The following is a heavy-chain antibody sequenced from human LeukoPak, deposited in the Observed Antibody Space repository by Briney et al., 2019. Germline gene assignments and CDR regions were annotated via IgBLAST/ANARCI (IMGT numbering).Heavy chain of an antibody. J-gene: IGHJ4*02. CDR2: ISSSSSYI. D-gene: IGHD2-21*02. CDR3: AKDRGVTAPRGYFDY. CDR1: GFTFSSYS. Sequence: GGSLRLSCAASGFTFSSYSMNWVRQAPGKGLEWVSSISSSSSYIYYADSVKGRFTISRDNAKNSLYLQMNSLRAEDTAVYYCAKDRGVTAPRGYFDYWGQGTLVTVSS. V-gene: IGHV3-21*04.